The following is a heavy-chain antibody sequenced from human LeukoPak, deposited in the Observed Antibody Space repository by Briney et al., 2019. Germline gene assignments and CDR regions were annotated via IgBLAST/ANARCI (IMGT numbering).Heavy chain of an antibody. CDR3: ARGSSAAGGNFEY. D-gene: IGHD6-13*01. CDR1: GGSITTYY. Sequence: PSETLSLTWTLSGGSITTYYWNWTRQPAGKVLEWIGRIYSSGSTNYNPSLKSRVTMSVDTSKTQFSLKLSSVTAADTAVYYCARGSSAAGGNFEYWGQGTLVTVSS. J-gene: IGHJ4*02. V-gene: IGHV4-4*07. CDR2: IYSSGST.